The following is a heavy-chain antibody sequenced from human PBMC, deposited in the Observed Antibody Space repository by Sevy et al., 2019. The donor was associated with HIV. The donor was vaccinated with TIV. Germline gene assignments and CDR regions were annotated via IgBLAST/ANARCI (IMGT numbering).Heavy chain of an antibody. CDR1: GYTFTGYY. Sequence: ASVKVSCKASGYTFTGYYMHWVRQAPGQGLEWMGWINPNSGGTNYAQKFQGRVTMTRDTSISTAYMELSRLRSDDTAVYYCARFRTGYCSSTSCPNWFDPWGQGTLVTVSS. CDR3: ARFRTGYCSSTSCPNWFDP. J-gene: IGHJ5*02. V-gene: IGHV1-2*02. D-gene: IGHD2-2*01. CDR2: INPNSGGT.